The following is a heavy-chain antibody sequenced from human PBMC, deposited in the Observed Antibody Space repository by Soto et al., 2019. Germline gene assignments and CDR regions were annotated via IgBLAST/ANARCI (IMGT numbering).Heavy chain of an antibody. Sequence: QVQLQESGPGLVKPSETLSLTCTVSGGSISSYYWSWIRQPPGKGLEWIGYIYYSGSTNYNPSLTSRVTISVDTSKNQFSLKLSSVTAADTAVYYCARNYGGNVDYWGQGTLVTVSS. J-gene: IGHJ4*02. V-gene: IGHV4-59*08. D-gene: IGHD4-17*01. CDR1: GGSISSYY. CDR2: IYYSGST. CDR3: ARNYGGNVDY.